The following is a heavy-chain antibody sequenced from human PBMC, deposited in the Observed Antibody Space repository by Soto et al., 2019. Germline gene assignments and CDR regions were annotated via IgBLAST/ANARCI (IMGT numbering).Heavy chain of an antibody. CDR2: IRSETDGGTI. J-gene: IGHJ4*02. V-gene: IGHV3-15*01. CDR3: HTAHPRSPDY. CDR1: GFTFRNAR. Sequence: EVQLVESGGDLAKPGESLRVSWAASGFTFRNARMNWVRQAPGKVLKWVGHIRSETDGGTIVYPAPVKGRFIISRDDSRNTLYLQINNLRTEDRDVYYCHTAHPRSPDYWGQGTLVTVSS.